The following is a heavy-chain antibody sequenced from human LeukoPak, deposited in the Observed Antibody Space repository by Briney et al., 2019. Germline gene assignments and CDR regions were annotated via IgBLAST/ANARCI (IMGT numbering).Heavy chain of an antibody. CDR3: ARGPQVATDAAFHF. J-gene: IGHJ4*02. CDR1: GGSIDSHY. CDR2: IYSSGST. V-gene: IGHV4-4*07. D-gene: IGHD2-15*01. Sequence: SETLSLTCTVSGGSIDSHYWSWIRQPAGKGLEWIGRIYSSGSTNYNPSLKSRVTMSVDVSKNQFSLKLTSVTAADTAMYYCARGPQVATDAAFHFGGQGTLVTVSS.